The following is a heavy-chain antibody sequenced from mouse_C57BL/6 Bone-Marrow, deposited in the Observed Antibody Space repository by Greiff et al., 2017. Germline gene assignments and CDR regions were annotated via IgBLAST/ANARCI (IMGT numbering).Heavy chain of an antibody. CDR1: GFTFTDYY. Sequence: EVKLVESGGGLVQPGGSLSLSCAASGFTFTDYYMSWVRQPPGRALEWLGFIRNKANGYTTEYSASVKGRFTISRDNSQRILYLQMNALRAEDSATYYGARSYYSNPWFAYWGQGTLVTVSA. V-gene: IGHV7-3*01. J-gene: IGHJ3*01. CDR2: IRNKANGYTT. D-gene: IGHD2-5*01. CDR3: ARSYYSNPWFAY.